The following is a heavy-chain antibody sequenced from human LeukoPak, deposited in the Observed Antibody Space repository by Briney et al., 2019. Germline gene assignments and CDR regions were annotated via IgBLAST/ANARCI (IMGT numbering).Heavy chain of an antibody. J-gene: IGHJ4*02. CDR3: ARVGGDGYNYFKYYFDY. V-gene: IGHV3-7*01. CDR2: IKQDGSEK. Sequence: GGSLRLSCTASGFTFSSAWMHWVRQAPGKGLEWVANIKQDGSEKYYVDSVKGRFTISRDNAKNSLYLQMNSLRAENTAVYYCARVGGDGYNYFKYYFDYWGQGTLVTVSS. D-gene: IGHD5-24*01. CDR1: GFTFSSAW.